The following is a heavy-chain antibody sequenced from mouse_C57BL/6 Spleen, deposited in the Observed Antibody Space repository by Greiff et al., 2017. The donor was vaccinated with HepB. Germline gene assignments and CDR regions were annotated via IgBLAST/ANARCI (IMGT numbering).Heavy chain of an antibody. CDR1: GYTFTNYW. CDR3: ARRRSNSHYYAMDY. V-gene: IGHV1-63*01. D-gene: IGHD2-5*01. Sequence: VKLVESGAELVRPGTSVKMSCKASGYTFTNYWIGWAKQRPGHGLEWIGDIYPGGGYTNYNDKFKGKATLTADKSSSTAYMQFSSLTSEDSAIYYCARRRSNSHYYAMDYWGQGTSVTVSS. J-gene: IGHJ4*01. CDR2: IYPGGGYT.